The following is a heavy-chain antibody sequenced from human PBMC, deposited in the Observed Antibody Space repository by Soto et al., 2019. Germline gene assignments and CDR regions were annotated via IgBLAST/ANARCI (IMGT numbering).Heavy chain of an antibody. D-gene: IGHD3-3*01. J-gene: IGHJ4*02. CDR2: ISYDGSNK. Sequence: GSLRLSCAASGFTFSSYAMHWVRQAPGKGLEWVAVISYDGSNKYYADSVKGRFTISRDNSKNTLYLQMNSLRAEDTAVYYCARAYDFWSGYYFTDDYWGQGTLVTVSS. CDR1: GFTFSSYA. V-gene: IGHV3-30-3*01. CDR3: ARAYDFWSGYYFTDDY.